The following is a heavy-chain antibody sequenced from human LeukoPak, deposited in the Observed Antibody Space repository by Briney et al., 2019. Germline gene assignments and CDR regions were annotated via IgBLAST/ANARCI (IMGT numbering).Heavy chain of an antibody. CDR1: GFTFSSYS. CDR2: ISYDGSNK. V-gene: IGHV3-30-3*01. J-gene: IGHJ4*02. D-gene: IGHD3-3*01. CDR3: ARDMERFGVVTYYGY. Sequence: GSLKLSCAASGFTFSSYSMHRVRQAPGKGLGGGAVISYDGSNKYYADSVKGRFTISRDNSKNTLYLQMNSLRAEDTAVYYCARDMERFGVVTYYGYWGQGTLVTVSS.